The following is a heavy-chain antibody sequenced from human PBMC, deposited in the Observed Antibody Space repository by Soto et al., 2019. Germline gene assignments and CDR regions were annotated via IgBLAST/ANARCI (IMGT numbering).Heavy chain of an antibody. V-gene: IGHV3-9*01. D-gene: IGHD6-6*01. CDR2: ISWNGGTV. CDR1: GFTFGDYA. Sequence: EVQLVESGGGLVQPGRSLRLSCEASGFTFGDYAMHWVRQAPGKGLEWVSGISWNGGTVGYADSVRGRFTISRDNTKTSLFLEMSSLRPEDTALSYCVTGGISARIFWGQGTLVTVSS. J-gene: IGHJ4*02. CDR3: VTGGISARIF.